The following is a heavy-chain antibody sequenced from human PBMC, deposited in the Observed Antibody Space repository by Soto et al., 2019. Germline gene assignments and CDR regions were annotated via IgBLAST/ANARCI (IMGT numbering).Heavy chain of an antibody. Sequence: QVQLVQSGAEVRKPGSSVRVSCKASGGSFNRHTISWVRQAPGQGLEWMGGIIPIFGTANYAQKFQGRVTITADESTSTAYMELSSLRSEDTAVYYCARGNRYCSGGSCNYFDYWGQGTLVTVSS. D-gene: IGHD2-15*01. CDR2: IIPIFGTA. J-gene: IGHJ4*02. CDR1: GGSFNRHT. V-gene: IGHV1-69*01. CDR3: ARGNRYCSGGSCNYFDY.